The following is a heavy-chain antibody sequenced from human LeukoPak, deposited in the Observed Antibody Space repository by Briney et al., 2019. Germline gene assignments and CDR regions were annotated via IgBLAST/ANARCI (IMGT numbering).Heavy chain of an antibody. J-gene: IGHJ4*02. D-gene: IGHD6-6*01. V-gene: IGHV1-46*01. Sequence: GASVKVSCKASGYTFTSYDIDWVRQATGQGLEWMGIINPSGGSTSYAQKFQGRVTMTRDTSTSTVYMELSSLRSEDTAVYYCAREGIAARPYLDYWGQGTLVTVSS. CDR3: AREGIAARPYLDY. CDR2: INPSGGST. CDR1: GYTFTSYD.